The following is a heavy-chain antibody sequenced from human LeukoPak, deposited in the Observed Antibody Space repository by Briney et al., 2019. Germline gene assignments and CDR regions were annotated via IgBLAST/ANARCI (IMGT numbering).Heavy chain of an antibody. CDR2: INHSGSA. V-gene: IGHV4-34*01. Sequence: SETLSLTCAVYGGSFSGYYWSWIRQPPGKGLEWIGEINHSGSANYNPSLKSRVTISVDTSKNQFSLKLSSVTAADTAVYYCASKSTVAFDCWGQGTLVTVSS. CDR3: ASKSTVAFDC. J-gene: IGHJ4*02. D-gene: IGHD4-17*01. CDR1: GGSFSGYY.